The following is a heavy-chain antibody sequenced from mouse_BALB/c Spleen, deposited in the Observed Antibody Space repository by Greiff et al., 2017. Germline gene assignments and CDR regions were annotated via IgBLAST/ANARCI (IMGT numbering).Heavy chain of an antibody. CDR2: INPSSGYT. V-gene: IGHV1-4*01. D-gene: IGHD4-1*01. CDR3: ARKGANWDWFAY. Sequence: VKLMESGAELARPGASVKMSCKASGYTFTSYTMHWVKQRPGQGLEWIGYINPSSGYTNYNQKFKDKATLTADKSSSTAYMQLSSLTSEDSAVYYCARKGANWDWFAYWGQGTLVTVSA. J-gene: IGHJ3*01. CDR1: GYTFTSYT.